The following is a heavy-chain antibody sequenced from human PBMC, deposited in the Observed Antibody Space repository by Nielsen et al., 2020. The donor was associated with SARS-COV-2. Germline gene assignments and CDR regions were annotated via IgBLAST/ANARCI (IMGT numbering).Heavy chain of an antibody. CDR3: AREPHDYEGYYYYGMDV. CDR2: IGTAGDT. CDR1: GFTFSSYD. Sequence: GGSLRLSCAASGFTFSSYDMHWVRQATGKGLEWVSAIGTAGDTYYPGSVKGRFTISRDNAKNSLYLQMNSLRAEDTAVYYCAREPHDYEGYYYYGMDVWGQGTTVTVSS. J-gene: IGHJ6*02. V-gene: IGHV3-13*01. D-gene: IGHD4-17*01.